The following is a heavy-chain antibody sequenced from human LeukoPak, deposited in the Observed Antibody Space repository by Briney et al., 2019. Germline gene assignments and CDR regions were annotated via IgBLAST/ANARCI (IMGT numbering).Heavy chain of an antibody. Sequence: PAGGSLRLSCATSGFTFSNYVMDWVRQAPGKGLEWVAVVWDDGSNKHYADSVKGRFAITRDNSKNTPFLQMNSLRAEDTAVYYCARGGLRHFDRSPFEVWGQGTMVTVSS. D-gene: IGHD3-9*01. J-gene: IGHJ3*01. CDR3: ARGGLRHFDRSPFEV. CDR2: VWDDGSNK. V-gene: IGHV3-33*03. CDR1: GFTFSNYV.